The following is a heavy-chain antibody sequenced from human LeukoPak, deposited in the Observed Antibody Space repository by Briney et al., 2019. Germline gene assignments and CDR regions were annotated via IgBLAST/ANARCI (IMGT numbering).Heavy chain of an antibody. CDR2: IYYSGST. D-gene: IGHD2-2*01. V-gene: IGHV4-59*01. J-gene: IGHJ5*02. CDR3: ARGYCSSTSCWRNNWFDP. CDR1: GGSISSYY. Sequence: PSETLSLTCTVSGGSISSYYWSWIRQPPGKGLEWIGYIYYSGSTNYNPSLKSRVTISVDTSKNQFSLKLSSVTAADTAVYYCARGYCSSTSCWRNNWFDPWGQGTLVTVSS.